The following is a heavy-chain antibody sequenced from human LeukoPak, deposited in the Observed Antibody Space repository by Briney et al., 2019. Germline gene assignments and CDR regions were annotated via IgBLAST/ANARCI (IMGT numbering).Heavy chain of an antibody. D-gene: IGHD2-2*03. J-gene: IGHJ4*02. CDR3: AKDGYCSSTSCFYFDY. Sequence: GGSLRLSCAASGFSVSSNYMIWVRQAPRKGLEWVSVIYGGDETNYADSVKGRFTISRDNSKNTLYLQMNSLRAEDTAVYYCAKDGYCSSTSCFYFDYWGQGTLVTVSS. CDR2: IYGGDET. CDR1: GFSVSSNY. V-gene: IGHV3-53*05.